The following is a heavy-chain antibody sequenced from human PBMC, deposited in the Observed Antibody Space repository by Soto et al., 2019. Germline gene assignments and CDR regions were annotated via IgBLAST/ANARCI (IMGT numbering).Heavy chain of an antibody. D-gene: IGHD6-13*01. CDR3: AKDKSSSWTFDY. J-gene: IGHJ4*02. V-gene: IGHV3-30*18. CDR1: GFTLSSYG. Sequence: PGGSLRLSCAASGFTLSSYGMHWVRQAPGKGLEWVAVISYDGSNKYCADSVKGRFTISRDNSKNTLYLQMNSLRAEDTAVYYCAKDKSSSWTFDYWGQGTLVTVS. CDR2: ISYDGSNK.